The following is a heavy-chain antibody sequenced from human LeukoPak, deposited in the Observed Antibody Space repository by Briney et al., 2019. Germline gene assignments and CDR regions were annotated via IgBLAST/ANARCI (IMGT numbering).Heavy chain of an antibody. J-gene: IGHJ4*02. CDR1: GGSISSTSYY. Sequence: PSETLSLTCTVSGGSISSTSYYWGWIRQPPGKGLEWIGSIYYSGSTYYNPSLKSRVTISVDTSKNQFSLKLSSVTAADTAVYYCARGPGDYYDSSPHFDYWGQGTLVTVSS. V-gene: IGHV4-39*07. CDR2: IYYSGST. CDR3: ARGPGDYYDSSPHFDY. D-gene: IGHD3-22*01.